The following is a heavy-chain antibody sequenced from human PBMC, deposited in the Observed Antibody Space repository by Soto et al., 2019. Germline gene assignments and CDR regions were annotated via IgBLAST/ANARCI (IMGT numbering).Heavy chain of an antibody. D-gene: IGHD2-15*01. CDR1: GGSISSYY. V-gene: IGHV4-59*01. Sequence: SETLSLTCTVSGGSISSYYWSWIRQPPGKGLEWIGYIYYSGSTNYNPSLKSRVTISVDTSKNQFSLKLSSVTAADTAVYYCARAGYCSGGSCYPPIWFDPWGQGTLVTVSS. J-gene: IGHJ5*02. CDR3: ARAGYCSGGSCYPPIWFDP. CDR2: IYYSGST.